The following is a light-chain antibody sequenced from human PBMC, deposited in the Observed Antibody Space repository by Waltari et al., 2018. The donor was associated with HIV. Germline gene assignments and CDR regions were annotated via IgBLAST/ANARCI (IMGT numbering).Light chain of an antibody. V-gene: IGLV3-25*03. Sequence: SYELTQPPSVSVSPGQTARITCSGDALPNQYAYWYQQKPGQAPVLVIYKDSERPSGIPERFSGSSSGTTVTLTINGVQAEDEADYYCQSADSSGNYQVFGGGTKLTVL. CDR2: KDS. CDR3: QSADSSGNYQV. CDR1: ALPNQY. J-gene: IGLJ3*02.